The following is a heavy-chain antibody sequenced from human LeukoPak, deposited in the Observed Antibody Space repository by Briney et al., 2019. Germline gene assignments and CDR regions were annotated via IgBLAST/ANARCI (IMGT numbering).Heavy chain of an antibody. Sequence: PEGLLRLSCVASGFTFSGNSMNWVRQAPGKVLEWVSYFSGSSDTIYYPDSAKGRFTISRHTAKKSLYLQMNSLRADDTAVYYCARDRYGDYVVDYWGQGTLVTVSS. CDR2: FSGSSDTI. CDR1: GFTFSGNS. V-gene: IGHV3-48*04. J-gene: IGHJ4*02. CDR3: ARDRYGDYVVDY. D-gene: IGHD4-17*01.